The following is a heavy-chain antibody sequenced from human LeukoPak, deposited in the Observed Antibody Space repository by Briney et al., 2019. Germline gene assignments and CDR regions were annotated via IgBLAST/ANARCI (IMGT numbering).Heavy chain of an antibody. CDR1: GYPFTAYS. V-gene: IGHV1-2*02. D-gene: IGHD2-21*02. CDR2: INPNNGDS. CDR3: ARVPLNPIVVVTAIWGFDY. J-gene: IGHJ4*02. Sequence: ASVKVSCKASGYPFTAYSLHWVRQAPGQGLEWMGWINPNNGDSMHAQIFKGRVTMTRDTSINTAFMELTNVRSDDTAVYYCARVPLNPIVVVTAIWGFDYWGQGTLVTVSS.